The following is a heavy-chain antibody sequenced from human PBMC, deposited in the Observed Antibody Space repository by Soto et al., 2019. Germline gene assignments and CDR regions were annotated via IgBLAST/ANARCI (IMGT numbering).Heavy chain of an antibody. CDR2: IWYDGSNK. V-gene: IGHV3-33*01. CDR3: ARAIAARLSVVPYYYYYYGMDV. J-gene: IGHJ6*02. D-gene: IGHD6-6*01. CDR1: GFTFSSYG. Sequence: QVQLVESGGGVVQPGRSLRLSCAASGFTFSSYGMHWVRQAPGKGLEWVAVIWYDGSNKYYADSVKGRFTISRDNSKNTLYLQMNSLRAEDTAVYYCARAIAARLSVVPYYYYYYGMDVWGQGTTVTVSS.